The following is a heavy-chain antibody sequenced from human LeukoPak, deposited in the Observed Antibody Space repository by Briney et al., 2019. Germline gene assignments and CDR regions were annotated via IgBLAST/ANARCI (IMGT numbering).Heavy chain of an antibody. CDR1: GGSISSSSYY. Sequence: SETLSLTCTVSGGSISSSSYYWGWIRQPPGKGLEWIGSIYYGGTTYYNPSLQSRVTISVDTSNNQFSLKVTSVTAADTAVYYCARLKRGGSPVDYWGQGTLVTVSS. V-gene: IGHV4-39*01. CDR3: ARLKRGGSPVDY. J-gene: IGHJ4*02. D-gene: IGHD3-10*01. CDR2: IYYGGTT.